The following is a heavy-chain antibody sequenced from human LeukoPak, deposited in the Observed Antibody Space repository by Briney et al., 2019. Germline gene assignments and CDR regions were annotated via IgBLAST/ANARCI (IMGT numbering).Heavy chain of an antibody. Sequence: SETLSLTCAVCGGSFSVYYWSWIRHPQGKGLEWVGEIDHSGSTNYSPSLKSRVTISVDTSNIQYSLELSSVTAADTAVYYCASPHSSSVDYWGQGTLVTVSA. D-gene: IGHD6-6*01. CDR1: GGSFSVYY. J-gene: IGHJ4*02. V-gene: IGHV4-34*01. CDR3: ASPHSSSVDY. CDR2: IDHSGST.